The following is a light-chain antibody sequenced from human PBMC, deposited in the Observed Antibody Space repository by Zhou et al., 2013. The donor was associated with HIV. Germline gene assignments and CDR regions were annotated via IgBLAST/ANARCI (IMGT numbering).Light chain of an antibody. Sequence: EIVLTQSPGTLPLSPGERATLSCRASQSVSSNYLAWYQQRPGQAPRLLIYGASSRATGIPDRFSGSGSGTDFTLTISRLEPEDFAVYYCQQYVSSPRTFGQGTKLDIK. CDR3: QQYVSSPRT. CDR2: GAS. J-gene: IGKJ2*01. V-gene: IGKV3-20*01. CDR1: QSVSSNY.